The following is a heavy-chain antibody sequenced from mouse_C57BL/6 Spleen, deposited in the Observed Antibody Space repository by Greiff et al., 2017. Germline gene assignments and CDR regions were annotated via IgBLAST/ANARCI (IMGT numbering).Heavy chain of an antibody. CDR2: IAPSDSYT. J-gene: IGHJ3*01. Sequence: QVQLQQSGAELVMPGASVKLSCKASGYTFTSYWMHWVKQRPGQGLEWIGEIAPSDSYTNYNQKFKGKSTLTVDKSSSTAYMHLSSLTSEDSAVYYCARELRLRAYWGQGTLVTVSA. CDR3: ARELRLRAY. V-gene: IGHV1-69*01. D-gene: IGHD3-2*02. CDR1: GYTFTSYW.